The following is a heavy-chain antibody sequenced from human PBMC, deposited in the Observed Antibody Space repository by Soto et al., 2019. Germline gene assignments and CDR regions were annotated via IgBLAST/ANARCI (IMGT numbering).Heavy chain of an antibody. CDR3: ARQLRILTGYSDHFSY. CDR1: GGSFSGYY. Sequence: SETLSLTCAVYGGSFSGYYWSWIRQPPGKGLEWIGEINHSGSTNYNPSLKSRVTISVDTSKNQFSLKLSSVTAADTAVYYCARQLRILTGYSDHFSYWGQGTLVTVSS. J-gene: IGHJ4*02. D-gene: IGHD3-9*01. CDR2: INHSGST. V-gene: IGHV4-34*01.